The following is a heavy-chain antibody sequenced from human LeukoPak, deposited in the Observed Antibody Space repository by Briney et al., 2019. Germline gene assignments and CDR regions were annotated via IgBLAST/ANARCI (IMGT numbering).Heavy chain of an antibody. CDR1: GFTFSSYG. CDR2: ISYDGSNK. Sequence: GGSLRLSCAASGFTFSSYGMHWVRQAPGKGLEWVAVISYDGSNKYYADSVKGRFTISRDNSKYTLYLQMNSLRAEDTAVYYCAKGPHYYDSSGYYLYYWGQGTLVTVSS. V-gene: IGHV3-30*18. J-gene: IGHJ4*02. CDR3: AKGPHYYDSSGYYLYY. D-gene: IGHD3-22*01.